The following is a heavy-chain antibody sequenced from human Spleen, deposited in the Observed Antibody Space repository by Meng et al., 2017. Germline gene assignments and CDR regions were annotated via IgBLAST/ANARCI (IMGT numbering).Heavy chain of an antibody. V-gene: IGHV1-2*06. CDR1: GYTFTGYY. Sequence: QSGHEVNNPRASVKVSCKASGYTFTGYYMHWVRQAPVQGLEWMGRINPNSGGTNYAQKFQGRVTMTTDTSTSTAYMELRSLRSDDTAVYYCATRGNPYLNCWGQGTLVTVSS. J-gene: IGHJ4*02. CDR3: ATRGNPYLNC. CDR2: INPNSGGT.